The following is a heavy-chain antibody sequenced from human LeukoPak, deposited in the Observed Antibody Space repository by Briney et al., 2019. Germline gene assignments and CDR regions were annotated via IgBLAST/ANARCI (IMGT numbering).Heavy chain of an antibody. V-gene: IGHV3-23*01. CDR2: ISGSGGST. J-gene: IGHJ4*02. Sequence: GGSLRLSCAAPGFTFSSYAMSWVRQAPGKGLEWVSAISGSGGSTYYADSVKGRFTISRDNSKNTLYLQMNSLRAEDTAVYYCAKTLLGIGGYYFDYWGQGTLVTVSS. CDR1: GFTFSSYA. CDR3: AKTLLGIGGYYFDY. D-gene: IGHD7-27*01.